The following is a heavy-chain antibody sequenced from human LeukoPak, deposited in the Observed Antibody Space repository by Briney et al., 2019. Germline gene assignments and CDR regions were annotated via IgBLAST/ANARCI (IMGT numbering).Heavy chain of an antibody. CDR3: ARVDSSSSGWEFWAGLDY. D-gene: IGHD6-6*01. CDR1: GFTFSSYF. CDR2: ISSSSSYI. V-gene: IGHV3-21*01. J-gene: IGHJ4*02. Sequence: GGSLRLPCAASGFTFSSYFMNWVRQAPGKGLEWVSSISSSSSYIYYAASAKGRFTISRDNAKNSLYLQMNSLRAEDTAVYYCARVDSSSSGWEFWAGLDYWGQGTLVTVSS.